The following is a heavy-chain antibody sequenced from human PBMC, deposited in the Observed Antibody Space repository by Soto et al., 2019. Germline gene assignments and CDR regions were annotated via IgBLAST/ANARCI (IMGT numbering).Heavy chain of an antibody. CDR3: ARLGRWLQALDS. CDR2: IYYSGST. Sequence: SETLSLTCTVSGGSISSYYWSWIRQPPGKGLEWVGYIYYSGSTTYNPSLKSRLTISVDTSKNQFSLKLRSVTAADTAVYYCARLGRWLQALDSWGQGTLVTLSS. D-gene: IGHD5-12*01. J-gene: IGHJ4*02. V-gene: IGHV4-59*08. CDR1: GGSISSYY.